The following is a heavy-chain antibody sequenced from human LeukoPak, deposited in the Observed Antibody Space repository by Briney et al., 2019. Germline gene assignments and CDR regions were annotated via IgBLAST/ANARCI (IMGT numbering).Heavy chain of an antibody. CDR2: INPNSGGT. CDR1: GYTFTGYY. J-gene: IGHJ5*02. V-gene: IGHV1-2*02. D-gene: IGHD7-27*01. Sequence: GASVKVSCKASGYTFTGYYMHWVRQAPGQGLEWMGWINPNSGGTNYAQKFQGRVTMTRDTSISTAYMELSRLRSDDTAVYYCARVTYGKELGPNWFDPWGQGTLVTVSS. CDR3: ARVTYGKELGPNWFDP.